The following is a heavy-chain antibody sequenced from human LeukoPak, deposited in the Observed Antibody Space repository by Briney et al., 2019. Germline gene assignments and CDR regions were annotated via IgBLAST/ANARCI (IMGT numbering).Heavy chain of an antibody. Sequence: RASVTVSCKASAYTFTGKFIHWVRQAPGQGLEWMGWIDPNSGGTDYAQKFRGRVTKTRDTSTSTAYMDLSSMISDDTAVYYCARDREGLAYFDYWGQGTLVTVSS. CDR3: ARDREGLAYFDY. V-gene: IGHV1-2*02. CDR2: IDPNSGGT. J-gene: IGHJ4*02. CDR1: AYTFTGKF. D-gene: IGHD3/OR15-3a*01.